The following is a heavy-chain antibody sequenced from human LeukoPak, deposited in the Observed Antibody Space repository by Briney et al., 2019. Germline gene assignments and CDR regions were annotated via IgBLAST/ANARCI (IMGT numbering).Heavy chain of an antibody. CDR2: IYYSGST. D-gene: IGHD2-15*01. Sequence: SETLSLTCTVSGGSISSYYWSWIRQPPGKGLEWIGYIYYSGSTNYNPSLKSRVTISVDRSKNQFSLKLSSVTAADTAVYYCARLRVVAATAYFDYWGQGTLVTVSS. CDR3: ARLRVVAATAYFDY. J-gene: IGHJ4*02. V-gene: IGHV4-59*12. CDR1: GGSISSYY.